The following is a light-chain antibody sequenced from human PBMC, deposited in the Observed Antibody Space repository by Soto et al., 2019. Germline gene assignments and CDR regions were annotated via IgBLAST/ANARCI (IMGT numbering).Light chain of an antibody. Sequence: QSVLTQPPSASGTPGQRVTFSCSGISSNIGSKTVNWYQQLPGTAPKLLIYSNYQRPSGVPDRFSGSKSGTSASLAISGLQSEDEADYYCSAWDASLNGYVFGTGTKVTVL. V-gene: IGLV1-44*01. CDR3: SAWDASLNGYV. CDR1: SSNIGSKT. CDR2: SNY. J-gene: IGLJ1*01.